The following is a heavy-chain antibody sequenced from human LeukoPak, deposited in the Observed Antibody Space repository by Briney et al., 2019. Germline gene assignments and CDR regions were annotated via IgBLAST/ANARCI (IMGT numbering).Heavy chain of an antibody. CDR2: MKPNSGNT. J-gene: IGHJ3*02. Sequence: ASVKVSCKASGYTFTSYGISWVRQAPGQGLEWMGYMKPNSGNTGYAQKFQGRVTMTTDTSTTTAYMELRSLTSDDTAVYYCARDRAAKIVVVITTNPFHIWGQGTMVTVSS. D-gene: IGHD3-22*01. CDR1: GYTFTSYG. V-gene: IGHV1-18*01. CDR3: ARDRAAKIVVVITTNPFHI.